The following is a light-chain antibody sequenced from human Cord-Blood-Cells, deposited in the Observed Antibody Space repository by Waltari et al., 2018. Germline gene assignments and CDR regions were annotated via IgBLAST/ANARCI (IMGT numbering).Light chain of an antibody. CDR2: WAS. J-gene: IGKJ1*01. CDR1: QSVLYSSNNKNY. Sequence: DIVMTQSPDSLAVSLGERATINCKSSQSVLYSSNNKNYLAWYQQKPGQPPKLLIYWASTRDSGVPDRFSGSGSGTDFTLTISSLQAEDVAVYDCQQYYSTPPTFGQGTKVEIK. CDR3: QQYYSTPPT. V-gene: IGKV4-1*01.